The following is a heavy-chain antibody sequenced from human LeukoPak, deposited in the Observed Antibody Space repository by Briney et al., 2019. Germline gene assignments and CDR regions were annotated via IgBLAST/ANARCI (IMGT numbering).Heavy chain of an antibody. CDR1: GGSFSGCY. V-gene: IGHV4-34*01. CDR3: ARKEWLQLDY. J-gene: IGHJ4*02. Sequence: SETLSLTCAVYGGSFSGCYWSWIRQPPGKGLEWIGEINHSGSTNYNPSLKSRVTISVGTSKNQFSLKLSSVTAADTAVYYCARKEWLQLDYWGQGTLVTVSS. CDR2: INHSGST. D-gene: IGHD5-12*01.